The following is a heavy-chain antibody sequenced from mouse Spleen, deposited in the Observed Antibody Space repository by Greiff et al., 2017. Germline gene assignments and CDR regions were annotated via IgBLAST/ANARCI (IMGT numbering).Heavy chain of an antibody. D-gene: IGHD1-1*01. CDR3: ARIITTVVAKDDY. CDR1: GFNIKDYY. CDR2: IDPEDGET. V-gene: IGHV14-2*01. J-gene: IGHJ2*01. Sequence: VQLKESGAELVKPGASVKLSCTASGFNIKDYYMHWVKQRTEQGLEWIGRIDPEDGETKYAPKFQGKATITADTSSNTAYLQLSSLTSEDTAVYYCARIITTVVAKDDYWGQGTTLTVSS.